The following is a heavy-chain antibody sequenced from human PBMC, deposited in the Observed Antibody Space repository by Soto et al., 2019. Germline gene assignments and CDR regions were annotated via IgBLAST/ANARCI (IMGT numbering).Heavy chain of an antibody. D-gene: IGHD3-3*01. CDR1: GYTLTELS. J-gene: IGHJ5*02. V-gene: IGHV1-24*01. CDR2: FDPEDGDT. CDR3: ARDWRGAEGFDP. Sequence: ASVKVSCKVSGYTLTELSMHWVRQAPGKGLEWMGGFDPEDGDTNYAQNFQGRVTMTTDTSTTTSYMELRSLTSDDTAVYFCARDWRGAEGFDPWGQGTLVTVSS.